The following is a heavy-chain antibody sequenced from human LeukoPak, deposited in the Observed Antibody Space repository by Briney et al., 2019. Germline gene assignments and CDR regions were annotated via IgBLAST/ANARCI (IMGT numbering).Heavy chain of an antibody. D-gene: IGHD2-8*02. V-gene: IGHV3-66*01. Sequence: PGGSLRLSCAASGFPVRSNYMSWVRQAPGKGLEWVSVVYSGGNTYYADSVKGRFTISRDNSKNTLYLQMNSLRAEDTAVYYCARDPTHLVDYWGQGTLVTVSS. CDR3: ARDPTHLVDY. CDR1: GFPVRSNY. CDR2: VYSGGNT. J-gene: IGHJ4*02.